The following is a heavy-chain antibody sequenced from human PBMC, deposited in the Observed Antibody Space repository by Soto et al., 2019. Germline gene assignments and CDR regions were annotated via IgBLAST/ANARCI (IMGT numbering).Heavy chain of an antibody. V-gene: IGHV1-18*01. Sequence: ASVKVSCKASGYTFASYAISWVRQAPGQGLEWMGWIVAYNGNTKFAQKFQGRVTMTTDTSTSTAYMELRSLRSDDTAVYYCAGDRGGGGDYAPYDYWGQGTLVTVSS. CDR3: AGDRGGGGDYAPYDY. CDR1: GYTFASYA. D-gene: IGHD4-17*01. J-gene: IGHJ4*02. CDR2: IVAYNGNT.